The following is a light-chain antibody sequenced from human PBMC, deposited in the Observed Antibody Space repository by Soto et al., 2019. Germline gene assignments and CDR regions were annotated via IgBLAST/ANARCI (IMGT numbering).Light chain of an antibody. Sequence: QSVLSQPASVSGSPGQSITISCTGTSSDVGGFEYVSWYQHQPGKAPKLIIYDVTKRPSGVSNRFSGSKSGNTASLPISGIQAEDEGDYYCGSITRSSTSVFGTGTKVTVL. J-gene: IGLJ1*01. V-gene: IGLV2-14*01. CDR2: DVT. CDR3: GSITRSSTSV. CDR1: SSDVGGFEY.